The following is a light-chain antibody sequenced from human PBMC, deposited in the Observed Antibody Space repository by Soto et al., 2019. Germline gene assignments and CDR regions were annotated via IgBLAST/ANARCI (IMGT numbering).Light chain of an antibody. CDR3: LQDYNYPYT. CDR2: GAS. J-gene: IGKJ2*01. CDR1: QGIRND. V-gene: IGKV1-6*01. Sequence: AIQMTQSPSSLSASVGDRVTITCRASQGIRNDLGWYQQKPGKAPKFLIYGASSLQSGVPSRFSGSGSGTDFTLTINSLQPEDFATYYCLQDYNYPYTFGQGTKLEVK.